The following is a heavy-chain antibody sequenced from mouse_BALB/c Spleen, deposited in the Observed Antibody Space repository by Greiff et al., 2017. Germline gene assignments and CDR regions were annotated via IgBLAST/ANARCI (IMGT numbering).Heavy chain of an antibody. CDR2: ISSGSSTI. CDR1: GFTFSSFG. CDR3: ARNYGPYYAMDY. Sequence: DVKLQESGGGLVQPGGSRKLSCAASGFTFSSFGMHWVRQAPEKGLEWVAYISSGSSTIYYADTVKGRFTISRDNPKNTLFLQMTSLRSEDTAMYYCARNYGPYYAMDYWGQGTSVTVSS. D-gene: IGHD1-2*01. V-gene: IGHV5-17*02. J-gene: IGHJ4*01.